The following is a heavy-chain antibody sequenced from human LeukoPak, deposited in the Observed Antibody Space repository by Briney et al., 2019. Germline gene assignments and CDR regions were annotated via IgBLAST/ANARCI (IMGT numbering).Heavy chain of an antibody. D-gene: IGHD2-15*01. Sequence: SVKVSCKASGGTFSSYAISWVRQAPGQGLEWMGGIIPIFGTANYAQKFQGRVTLTRDTSLSTAYMELSNLRSDDTAVYYCARDEVVAAPNYFGMVVWGQGTTVSVSS. CDR1: GGTFSSYA. J-gene: IGHJ6*02. CDR3: ARDEVVAAPNYFGMVV. CDR2: IIPIFGTA. V-gene: IGHV1-69*05.